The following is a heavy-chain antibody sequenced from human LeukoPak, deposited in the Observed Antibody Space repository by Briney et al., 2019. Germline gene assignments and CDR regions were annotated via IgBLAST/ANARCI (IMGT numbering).Heavy chain of an antibody. CDR2: FYSSGTT. CDR3: ARLQMVRGARGWSDP. V-gene: IGHV4-4*09. CDR1: GGSITSYY. Sequence: PSETLSLTCSVSGGSITSYYRNWVRQPPGKGREWIGCFYSSGTTNYNPSLKSRVSISLDTSKNQLSLKLDSVTAADTAVYYCARLQMVRGARGWSDPWGQGTLVTVSS. D-gene: IGHD3-10*01. J-gene: IGHJ5*02.